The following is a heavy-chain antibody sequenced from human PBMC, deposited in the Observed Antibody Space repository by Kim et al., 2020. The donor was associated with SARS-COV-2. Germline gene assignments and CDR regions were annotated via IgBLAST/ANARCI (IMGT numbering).Heavy chain of an antibody. CDR1: GFTFSSYS. CDR2: ISSSSSTI. D-gene: IGHD2-15*01. Sequence: GGSLRLSCAASGFTFSSYSMNWVRQAPGKGLEWVSYISSSSSTIYYADSVKGRFTISRDNAKNSLYLQMNSLRAEDTAVYYCARDGDCSGGSCYSGFGVDSGMDVWGQGTTVTVSS. J-gene: IGHJ6*02. CDR3: ARDGDCSGGSCYSGFGVDSGMDV. V-gene: IGHV3-48*04.